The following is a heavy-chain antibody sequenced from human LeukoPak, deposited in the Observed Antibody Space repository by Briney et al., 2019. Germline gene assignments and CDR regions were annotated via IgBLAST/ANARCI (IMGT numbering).Heavy chain of an antibody. J-gene: IGHJ6*02. Sequence: SETLSLTCTVSGGSINNYYWSWIRQPPGKGLEWIGFIYFTGSTNYCPSLKSRVTVSVDTPKNQLSLKLSAVTAADTAVYYCARAGPTDGGTIMDVWGQGTTVTVSS. D-gene: IGHD2-15*01. CDR2: IYFTGST. V-gene: IGHV4-59*01. CDR1: GGSINNYY. CDR3: ARAGPTDGGTIMDV.